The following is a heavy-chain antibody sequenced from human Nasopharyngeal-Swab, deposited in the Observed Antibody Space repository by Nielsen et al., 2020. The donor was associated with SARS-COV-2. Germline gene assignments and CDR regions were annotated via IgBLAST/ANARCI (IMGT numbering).Heavy chain of an antibody. D-gene: IGHD3-22*01. CDR1: GGFFSGYS. V-gene: IGHV4-34*01. CDR2: INPSGSP. Sequence: SETLSLTCAVYGGFFSGYSWSWGRQSPAKGLAWTGEINPSGSPKYNPSLKSRVTISVDTSKNQFSLILRSVTAADTAVYYCARGREESTMMVVVFTGSQSFFDYWGQGTLVTVSS. J-gene: IGHJ4*02. CDR3: ARGREESTMMVVVFTGSQSFFDY.